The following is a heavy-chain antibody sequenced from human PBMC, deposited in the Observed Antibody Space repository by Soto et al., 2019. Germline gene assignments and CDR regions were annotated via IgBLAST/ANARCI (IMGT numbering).Heavy chain of an antibody. Sequence: VASVKVSCKASGGTFSSYAISWVRQAPGQGLEWMGGIIPIFGTANYAQKFQGRVTITADKSTSTAYMELSSLRSEDTAVYYCARETGGAREGGYYYYGMDVWGQGTTVTVS. CDR1: GGTFSSYA. V-gene: IGHV1-69*06. CDR2: IIPIFGTA. CDR3: ARETGGAREGGYYYYGMDV. D-gene: IGHD1-26*01. J-gene: IGHJ6*02.